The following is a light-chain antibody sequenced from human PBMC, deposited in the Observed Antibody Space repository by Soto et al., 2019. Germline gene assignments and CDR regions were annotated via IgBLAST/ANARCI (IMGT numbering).Light chain of an antibody. CDR2: DVN. CDR3: SSYTTNNTPV. J-gene: IGLJ2*01. Sequence: QSVLTQPASVSGSHGQSITISCTGTSSDVSGYTYVSWYQQHPGKAPKLLIYDVNNWPSGVSNRFSGSQSGNTASLTISGLQPEDEADYYCSSYTTNNTPVFGGGTKLTVL. V-gene: IGLV2-14*03. CDR1: SSDVSGYTY.